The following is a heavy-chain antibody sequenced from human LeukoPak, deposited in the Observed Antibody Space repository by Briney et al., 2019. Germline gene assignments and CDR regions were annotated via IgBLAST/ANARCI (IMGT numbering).Heavy chain of an antibody. V-gene: IGHV4-39*07. J-gene: IGHJ5*02. CDR2: IYYSGST. D-gene: IGHD6-13*01. Sequence: SETLSLTCTVSGGSISSSSYYWGWIRQPPGKGLEWIGSIYYSGSTYYNPSLKSRVTISVDTSKNQFSLKLSSVTAADTAVYYCARGGRSSWANWFDPWGQGTLVTVSS. CDR3: ARGGRSSWANWFDP. CDR1: GGSISSSSYY.